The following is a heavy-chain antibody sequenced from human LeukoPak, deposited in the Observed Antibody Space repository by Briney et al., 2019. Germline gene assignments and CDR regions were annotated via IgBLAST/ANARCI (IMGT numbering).Heavy chain of an antibody. J-gene: IGHJ4*02. V-gene: IGHV1-46*01. CDR2: INPSGGST. CDR3: ARAWSYDSSGYYYHFDY. CDR1: GYTFTSYY. D-gene: IGHD3-22*01. Sequence: ASVKVSCKASGYTFTSYYMHWVRQAPGQGLEWMGIINPSGGSTSYAQKFQGRVTMTRDTSTSTVYVELSSLRSEDTAVYYCARAWSYDSSGYYYHFDYWGQGTLVTVSS.